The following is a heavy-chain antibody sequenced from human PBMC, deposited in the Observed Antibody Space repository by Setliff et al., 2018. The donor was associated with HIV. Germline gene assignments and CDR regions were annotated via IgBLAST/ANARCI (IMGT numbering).Heavy chain of an antibody. J-gene: IGHJ6*03. CDR2: INHDRTT. Sequence: PSETLSLTGAVYGGSFSGYYWSWIRQPPGKGLEWIGEINHDRTTNYNPSLKSRVTISVDTSKNQFSLTLNSVTAADTAVYYCARGSRQLTIFGVVFKTNYYFMDVWGKGTAVTVSS. CDR3: ARGSRQLTIFGVVFKTNYYFMDV. V-gene: IGHV4-34*01. D-gene: IGHD3-3*01. CDR1: GGSFSGYY.